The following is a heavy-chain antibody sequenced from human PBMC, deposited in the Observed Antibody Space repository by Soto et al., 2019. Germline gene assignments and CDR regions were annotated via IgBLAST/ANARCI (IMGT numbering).Heavy chain of an antibody. CDR3: ARVSGYCSSTSCYKPDYYYYYMDV. CDR2: ISAYNGNT. Sequence: ASVKVSCKASGYTFTSYGISWVRQAPGQGLEWMGWISAYNGNTNSAQKLQGRVTMTTDTSTSTAYMELRSLRSDDTAVYYCARVSGYCSSTSCYKPDYYYYYMDVWGKGTTVTVSS. CDR1: GYTFTSYG. V-gene: IGHV1-18*01. J-gene: IGHJ6*03. D-gene: IGHD2-2*01.